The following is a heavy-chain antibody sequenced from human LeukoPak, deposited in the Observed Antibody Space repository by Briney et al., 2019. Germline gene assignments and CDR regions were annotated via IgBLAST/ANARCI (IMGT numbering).Heavy chain of an antibody. J-gene: IGHJ3*02. CDR1: GFTFSSYS. CDR3: AREGYYGAFDI. V-gene: IGHV3-48*02. CDR2: IGANSAI. D-gene: IGHD3-10*01. Sequence: GGSLRLSCAASGFTFSSYSMNWVRQAPGKGLEWVSYIGANSAIYYADSVKGRFTISRDNAKNSLSLQMNSLRDDDTAVYYCAREGYYGAFDIWGQGTMVTVSS.